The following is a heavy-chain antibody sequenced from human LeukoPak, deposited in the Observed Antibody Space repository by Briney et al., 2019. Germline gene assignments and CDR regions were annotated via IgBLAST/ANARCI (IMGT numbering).Heavy chain of an antibody. Sequence: SVKVSCKASGGTFSSYAISWVRQAPGQGLEWMGRIIPILGIANYAQKFQGRVTITADKSTSTAYMDLSRLRSDDTAVYYCVRGGGNYVDYWGQGTLVTVSS. CDR3: VRGGGNYVDY. CDR1: GGTFSSYA. D-gene: IGHD2-15*01. J-gene: IGHJ4*02. CDR2: IIPILGIA. V-gene: IGHV1-69*04.